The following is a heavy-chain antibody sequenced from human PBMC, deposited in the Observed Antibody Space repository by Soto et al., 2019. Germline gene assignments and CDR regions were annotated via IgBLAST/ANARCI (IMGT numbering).Heavy chain of an antibody. J-gene: IGHJ5*02. CDR3: ASFLLGYCSGGSCKNPSA. Sequence: QVQLVQSGAEVKKPGSSVKVSCKASGGTFSSYAISWVRQAPGQGLEWMGGIISIFGTANYAQKFQGRVTITADESTSTAYMELSSLRSEDTAVYYCASFLLGYCSGGSCKNPSAWGQGTLVTVSS. V-gene: IGHV1-69*01. D-gene: IGHD2-15*01. CDR1: GGTFSSYA. CDR2: IISIFGTA.